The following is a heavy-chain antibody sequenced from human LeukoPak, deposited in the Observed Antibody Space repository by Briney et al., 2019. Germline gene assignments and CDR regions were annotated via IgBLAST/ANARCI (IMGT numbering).Heavy chain of an antibody. CDR3: ARGESSGSNWFDP. CDR1: GGSISSYY. CDR2: IYYSGST. V-gene: IGHV4-59*01. J-gene: IGHJ5*02. D-gene: IGHD3-22*01. Sequence: SETLSLTCTVSGGSISSYYWNWIRQPPGRGLDWIGYIYYSGSTNYNPSLKSRVTISVDTSKNQFSLKLSSVTAADTAVYYCARGESSGSNWFDPWGQGTLVTVSS.